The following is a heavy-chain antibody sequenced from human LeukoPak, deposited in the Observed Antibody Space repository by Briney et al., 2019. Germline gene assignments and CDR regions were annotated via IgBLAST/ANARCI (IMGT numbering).Heavy chain of an antibody. CDR2: IYDSGST. D-gene: IGHD6-13*01. V-gene: IGHV4-39*01. Sequence: PSETLSLTCTVPGGSISSSSYYWGCIRHPPGNWLEWIGSIYDSGSTYYNPSLTSRATISIITSTNHFSLTPSSVTTADTAVYYCARHAPAAAGICDYWGQGTLVTVSS. J-gene: IGHJ4*02. CDR3: ARHAPAAAGICDY. CDR1: GGSISSSSYY.